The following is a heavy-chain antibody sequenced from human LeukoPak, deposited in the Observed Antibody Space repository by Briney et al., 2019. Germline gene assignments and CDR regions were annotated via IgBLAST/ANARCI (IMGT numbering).Heavy chain of an antibody. V-gene: IGHV1-69*13. D-gene: IGHD1-1*01. CDR1: GGTFSSYA. CDR2: IIPIFGTA. Sequence: SVKVSCKASGGTFSSYASSWVRQAPGQGLEWMGGIIPIFGTANYAQKFQGRVTITADESTSTAYMELSSLRSEDTAVYYCARGGELERRGPFGYYYYGMDVWGQGTTVTVSS. CDR3: ARGGELERRGPFGYYYYGMDV. J-gene: IGHJ6*02.